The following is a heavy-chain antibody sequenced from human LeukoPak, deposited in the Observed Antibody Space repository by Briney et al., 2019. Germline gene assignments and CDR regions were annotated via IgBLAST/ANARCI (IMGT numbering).Heavy chain of an antibody. CDR3: ARAAWYSSGGFLSFDY. Sequence: SETLSLTCTVSGGSISSYYWSWIRQPAGKGLEWIGRIYTSGSTNYNPSLKSRVTMSVDTSKNQFSLKLSSVTAADTAVYYWARAAWYSSGGFLSFDYGGQGPLVTVPS. V-gene: IGHV4-4*07. CDR1: GGSISSYY. CDR2: IYTSGST. J-gene: IGHJ4*02. D-gene: IGHD6-19*01.